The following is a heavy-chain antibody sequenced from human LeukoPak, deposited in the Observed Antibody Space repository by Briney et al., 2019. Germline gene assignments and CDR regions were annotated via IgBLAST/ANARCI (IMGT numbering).Heavy chain of an antibody. CDR2: IYHSGST. CDR3: ARVYMGYDSSGYYVNWFDP. D-gene: IGHD3-22*01. CDR1: GYSISRGYY. J-gene: IGHJ5*02. V-gene: IGHV4-38-2*01. Sequence: SETLSLTCAVSGYSISRGYYWGWIRQPPGKGLERIGSIYHSGSTYYNPSLKSRVTISVDTSKNQFSLKLSSVTAADTAVYYCARVYMGYDSSGYYVNWFDPWGQGTLVTVSS.